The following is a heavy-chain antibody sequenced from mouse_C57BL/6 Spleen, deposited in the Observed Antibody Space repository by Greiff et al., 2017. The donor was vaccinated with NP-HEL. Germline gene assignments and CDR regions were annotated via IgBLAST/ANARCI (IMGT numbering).Heavy chain of an antibody. CDR3: ARGLLSYPAY. J-gene: IGHJ3*01. V-gene: IGHV1-42*01. CDR1: GYSFTGYY. D-gene: IGHD2-1*01. CDR2: INPSTGGT. Sequence: EVQLQQSGPELVKPGASVKISCKASGYSFTGYYMNWVKQSPEKSLEWIGEINPSTGGTTYNQKFKAKATLTVDKSSSTAYMQLKSLTSEDSAVYYCARGLLSYPAYWGQGTLVTVSA.